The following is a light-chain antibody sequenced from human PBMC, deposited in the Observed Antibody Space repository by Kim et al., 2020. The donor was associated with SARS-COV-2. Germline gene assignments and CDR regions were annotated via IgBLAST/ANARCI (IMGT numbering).Light chain of an antibody. CDR3: QVWDSRTVV. V-gene: IGLV3-9*01. J-gene: IGLJ2*01. CDR1: NIENKN. Sequence: SVALRQTSTIPCGGNNIENKNVHWYHQRPGQAPVLVMYRDKKRPSGIPERLSGSNSGNTATLTISRVEAGDEGDYYCQVWDSRTVVFGGGTKLAVL. CDR2: RDK.